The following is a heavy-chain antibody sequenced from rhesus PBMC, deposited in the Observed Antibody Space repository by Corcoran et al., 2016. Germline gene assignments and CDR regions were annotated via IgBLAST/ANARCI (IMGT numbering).Heavy chain of an antibody. J-gene: IGHJ2*01. D-gene: IGHD4-29*01. V-gene: IGHV3-201*01. Sequence: EVQLVESGGGVVQPGGYLRLSCAASGFTFDDYAMHWVRQAPGKGLEWVYGISWSGGSTYYADSVKGRFTISSDNTKNSLYMQMGSLRAEDTALYDCARRGSNPLYWYFDIWSPGTPITISS. CDR3: ARRGSNPLYWYFDI. CDR1: GFTFDDYA. CDR2: ISWSGGST.